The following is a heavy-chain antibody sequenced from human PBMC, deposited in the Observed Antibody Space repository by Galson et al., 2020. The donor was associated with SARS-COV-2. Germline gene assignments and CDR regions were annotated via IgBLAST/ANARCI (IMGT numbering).Heavy chain of an antibody. J-gene: IGHJ6*02. CDR3: ARAQGGSAAAGRNKYYGMDV. CDR1: GFTFSDYY. Sequence: GGSLRLSCGASGFTFSDYYMSWIRQAPGKGLEWISYVSSSGSTIYYADSVKGRLTISRDNAKNSLFLQMNSLRAEDTAVYYCARAQGGSAAAGRNKYYGMDVWGQGTTVTVSS. CDR2: VSSSGSTI. V-gene: IGHV3-11*01. D-gene: IGHD6-13*01.